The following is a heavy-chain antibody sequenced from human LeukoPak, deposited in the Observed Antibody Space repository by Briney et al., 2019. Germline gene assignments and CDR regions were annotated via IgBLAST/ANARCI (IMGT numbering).Heavy chain of an antibody. Sequence: GGSLRLSCAASGFTFSSYGLHWVRQAPGKGLEWMTFIRYDGSYKYYADSVKGRFTISRDNSKNTLYLQMNSLRAEDTGVYFCAKGHGDYYSYYYGLDVWGQGTTVTVSS. V-gene: IGHV3-30*02. CDR2: IRYDGSYK. D-gene: IGHD2-21*02. CDR3: AKGHGDYYSYYYGLDV. J-gene: IGHJ6*02. CDR1: GFTFSSYG.